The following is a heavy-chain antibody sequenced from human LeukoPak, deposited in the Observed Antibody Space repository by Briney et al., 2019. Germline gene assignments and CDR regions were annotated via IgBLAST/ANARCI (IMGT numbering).Heavy chain of an antibody. CDR1: GFSLSTSGVG. CDR3: AHAPLYGSGTNDAFDI. Sequence: SGPTLVNPTQTLTLTCTFSGFSLSTSGVGVGWIRQPPGKALEWLALIYWNDDKRYSPSLKSRLTITKDASKNQVVLTMTNMDPVDTATYYCAHAPLYGSGTNDAFDIWGQGTMVTVSS. J-gene: IGHJ3*02. D-gene: IGHD3-10*01. V-gene: IGHV2-5*01. CDR2: IYWNDDK.